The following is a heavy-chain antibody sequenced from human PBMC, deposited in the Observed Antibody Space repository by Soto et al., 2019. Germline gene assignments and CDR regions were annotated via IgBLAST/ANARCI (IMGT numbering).Heavy chain of an antibody. V-gene: IGHV4-59*01. CDR1: GGSISSDY. J-gene: IGHJ4*02. CDR3: ARLAHTSGFTFDY. Sequence: SETLSLTCTVSGGSISSDYWTWIRQPPGERLEWIGYIYYNGNTNYNSSLKSRVTISIDTSKNQFSLKLNSVTAADTAVYFCARLAHTSGFTFDYRGRGTLVTVSS. CDR2: IYYNGNT. D-gene: IGHD5-18*01.